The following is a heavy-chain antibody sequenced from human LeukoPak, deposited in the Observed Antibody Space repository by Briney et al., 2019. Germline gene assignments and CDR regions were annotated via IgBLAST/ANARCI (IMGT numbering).Heavy chain of an antibody. CDR3: ARRYNYGSPFDS. Sequence: SETLSLTCSVSSGSISIRNYYWGWIRQPPGKGLEWIGSIYYSGSTNYNPSLKSRVTMSVDTSKNQFSPKLSSVTAADTAVYFCARRYNYGSPFDSWGQGTLVTVSS. CDR1: SGSISIRNYY. D-gene: IGHD5-18*01. V-gene: IGHV4-39*01. CDR2: IYYSGST. J-gene: IGHJ4*02.